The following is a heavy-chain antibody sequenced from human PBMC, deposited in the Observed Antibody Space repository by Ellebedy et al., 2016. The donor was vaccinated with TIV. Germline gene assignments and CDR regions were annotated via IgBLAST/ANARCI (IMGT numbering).Heavy chain of an antibody. J-gene: IGHJ6*02. CDR2: IGTAGDT. V-gene: IGHV3-13*01. CDR3: ARDLGGSYDYYYGMDV. Sequence: GGSLRLSXAASGFTFSSYDMHWVRQATGKGLEWVSAIGTAGDTYYPGSVKGRFTISRENAKNSLYLQMNSLRAGDTAVYYCARDLGGSYDYYYGMDVWGQGTTVTVSS. D-gene: IGHD1-26*01. CDR1: GFTFSSYD.